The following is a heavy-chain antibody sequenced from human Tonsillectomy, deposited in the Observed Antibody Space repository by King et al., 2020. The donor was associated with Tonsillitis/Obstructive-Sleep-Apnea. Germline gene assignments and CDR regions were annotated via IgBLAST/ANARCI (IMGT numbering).Heavy chain of an antibody. CDR1: GFTFSSYG. V-gene: IGHV3-33*01. Sequence: VQLVESGGGVVQPGRSLRLSCAASGFTFSSYGMHWVRPAPGKGVEWGAVIWYDGSDKYYADSVKGLFTISRDNSKNTLYLQMNSLRAEDTAVYYCATGYSSGWYGLGAFDIWGQGTMVTVSS. CDR3: ATGYSSGWYGLGAFDI. D-gene: IGHD6-19*01. CDR2: IWYDGSDK. J-gene: IGHJ3*02.